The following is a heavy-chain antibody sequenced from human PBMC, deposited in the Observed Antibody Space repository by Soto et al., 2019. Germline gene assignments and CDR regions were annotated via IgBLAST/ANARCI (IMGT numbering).Heavy chain of an antibody. CDR3: ARVDMATVTQVLDY. V-gene: IGHV3-33*01. CDR2: IWYDGSNK. J-gene: IGHJ4*02. D-gene: IGHD4-17*01. Sequence: PGGSLRLSCAASGVTFSSYGMHWVRQATGKGLEWVAVIWYDGSNKYYADSVKGRFTISRDNSKNTLYLQMNSLRAEDTAVYYCARVDMATVTQVLDYWGQGTLVTVSS. CDR1: GVTFSSYG.